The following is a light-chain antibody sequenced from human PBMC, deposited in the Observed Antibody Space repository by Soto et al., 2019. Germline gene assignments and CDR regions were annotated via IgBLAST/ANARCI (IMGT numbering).Light chain of an antibody. CDR3: QQYGISPT. J-gene: IGKJ1*01. V-gene: IGKV3-20*01. CDR1: QSVSSNY. Sequence: DIVLTQSPGTLSLSPGERATLSYRSSQSVSSNYLAWYQQKPDQAPRLVIYDVSGRATGIPDRFSGSGSGTDFTLTISRLETEDSAVYYCQQYGISPTFSQGTKVEIK. CDR2: DVS.